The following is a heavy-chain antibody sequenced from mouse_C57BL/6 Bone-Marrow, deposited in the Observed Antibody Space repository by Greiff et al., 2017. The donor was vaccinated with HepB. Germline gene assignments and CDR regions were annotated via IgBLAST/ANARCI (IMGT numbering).Heavy chain of an antibody. CDR2: IDPSDSYT. V-gene: IGHV1-69*01. D-gene: IGHD2-1*01. J-gene: IGHJ1*03. Sequence: QVQLQQSGAELVMPGASVKLSCKASGYTFTSYWMHWVKQRPGQGLEWIGEIDPSDSYTNYNQKFKGKSTLTVDKSSSTAYMQLSSLTSEDSAVYYCARGVTTPYWYFDVWGTGTTVTVSS. CDR3: ARGVTTPYWYFDV. CDR1: GYTFTSYW.